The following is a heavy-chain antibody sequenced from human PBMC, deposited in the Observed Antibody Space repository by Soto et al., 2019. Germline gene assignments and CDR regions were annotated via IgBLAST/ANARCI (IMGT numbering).Heavy chain of an antibody. CDR1: GGSISSSSYY. J-gene: IGHJ4*02. V-gene: IGHV4-39*01. CDR3: ARHTPTISISDH. CDR2: IYYSGST. Sequence: KPSETLSLTCTVSGGSISSSSYYWGWIRQPPGKGLEWIGSIYYSGSTYYNPSLKSRVTISVDTSKNQFSLKLSSVTAADTAVYYCARHTPTISISDHWGQGTLVTVSS. D-gene: IGHD3-3*01.